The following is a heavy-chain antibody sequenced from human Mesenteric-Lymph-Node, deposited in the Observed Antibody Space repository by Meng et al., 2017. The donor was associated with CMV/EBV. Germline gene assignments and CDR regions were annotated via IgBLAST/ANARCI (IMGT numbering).Heavy chain of an antibody. CDR2: LKTGGDT. J-gene: IGHJ3*01. D-gene: IGHD3-10*01. Sequence: GESLKISCAASGFGVSRNYMSWVRQVPGKGLEWVSSLKTGGDTYYADSVKGRFTISRDTSRSTLFLEMNSLRTEDTALYFCARELFGADAFDAWGQGTLVTVSS. CDR3: ARELFGADAFDA. CDR1: GFGVSRNY. V-gene: IGHV3-66*02.